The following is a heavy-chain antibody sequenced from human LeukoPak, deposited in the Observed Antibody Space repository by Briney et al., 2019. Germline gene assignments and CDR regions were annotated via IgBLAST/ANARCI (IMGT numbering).Heavy chain of an antibody. CDR2: ISGSAVST. D-gene: IGHD4-23*01. CDR1: GFTFTKSG. J-gene: IGHJ4*02. V-gene: IGHV3-23*01. CDR3: AKVRLRWYIDY. Sequence: GGTLRLSCAASGFTFTKSGMIWVRQAPGKGLEWGSGISGSAVSTYYADSVKGRFTVSTDNSKNKLLLQMNSLRAEDTAVYYCAKVRLRWYIDYWGQGTLVTVSS.